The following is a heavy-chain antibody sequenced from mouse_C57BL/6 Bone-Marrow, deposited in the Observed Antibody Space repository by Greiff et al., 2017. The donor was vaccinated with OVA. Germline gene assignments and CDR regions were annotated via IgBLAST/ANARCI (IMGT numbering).Heavy chain of an antibody. J-gene: IGHJ1*03. Sequence: EVHLVESGGGLVKPGGSLKLSCAASGFTFSSYAMSWVRQTPEKRLEWVATISDGGSYTYYPDNVKGRFTISRDNAKNNLYLQMSHLKSEDTAMYYCARVGGYGLWYFDVWGTGTTVTVSS. D-gene: IGHD2-2*01. V-gene: IGHV5-4*01. CDR2: ISDGGSYT. CDR1: GFTFSSYA. CDR3: ARVGGYGLWYFDV.